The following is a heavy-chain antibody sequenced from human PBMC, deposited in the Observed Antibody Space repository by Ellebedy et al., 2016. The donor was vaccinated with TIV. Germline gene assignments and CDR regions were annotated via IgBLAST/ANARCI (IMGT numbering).Heavy chain of an antibody. Sequence: PGGSLRLSCVASGFTFDSYAMHWVRQAPGKGLEWVAVISHDGSSQYYADSVKGRFTIPRDNAKNSLYLHMDSLTAEDTAVYYCAKSTVINPEGDAYDIWGQGTKVTVSS. V-gene: IGHV3-30-3*02. CDR2: ISHDGSSQ. D-gene: IGHD4-23*01. J-gene: IGHJ3*02. CDR3: AKSTVINPEGDAYDI. CDR1: GFTFDSYA.